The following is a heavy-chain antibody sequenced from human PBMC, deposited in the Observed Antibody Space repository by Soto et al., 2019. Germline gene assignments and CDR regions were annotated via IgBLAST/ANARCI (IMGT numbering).Heavy chain of an antibody. CDR2: INPNSGGT. CDR1: GYTFTGYY. D-gene: IGHD6-13*01. Sequence: GASVKVSCKASGYTFTGYYMHCVRQAPGQGLEWMGWINPNSGGTNYAQKFQGWVTMTRDTSISTAYMELSRLRSDDTAVYYCARGSSAAAGPYYYYYMDVWGKGTTVTVSS. J-gene: IGHJ6*03. CDR3: ARGSSAAAGPYYYYYMDV. V-gene: IGHV1-2*04.